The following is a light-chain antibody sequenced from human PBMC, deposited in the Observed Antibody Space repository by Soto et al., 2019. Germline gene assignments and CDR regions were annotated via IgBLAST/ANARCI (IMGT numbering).Light chain of an antibody. J-gene: IGLJ3*02. CDR2: SNN. CDR1: SSNIGSNY. Sequence: QSVLTQPPSASGTPGQGVTLTCSGSSSNIGSNYVYWYQQLPGTAPKLLIYSNNQRPSGVTDRFSGSKSGSSASLASSGLRSEDEADDYCAAWDDSLSGGVFGGGTPLTVL. CDR3: AAWDDSLSGGV. V-gene: IGLV1-47*02.